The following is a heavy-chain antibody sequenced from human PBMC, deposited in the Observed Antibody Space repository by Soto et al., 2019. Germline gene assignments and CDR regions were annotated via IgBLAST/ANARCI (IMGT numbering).Heavy chain of an antibody. Sequence: QVQLVESGGGVVQPGRSLRLSCAASGFTFSSYGMQWVRQAQGTGLEWVAVIWFDGSNKFYADSVKGRFTISRDNSKNTVSLQLNSLRDEASAAYYCATTGPYWGQGTLCTVSS. CDR1: GFTFSSYG. CDR2: IWFDGSNK. D-gene: IGHD2-2*01. V-gene: IGHV3-33*01. J-gene: IGHJ4*02. CDR3: ATTGPY.